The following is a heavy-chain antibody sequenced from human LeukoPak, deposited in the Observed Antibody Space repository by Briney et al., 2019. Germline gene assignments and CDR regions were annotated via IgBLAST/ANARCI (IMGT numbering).Heavy chain of an antibody. CDR3: TRDLGQWLLQGIFFDY. V-gene: IGHV1-18*01. J-gene: IGHJ4*02. D-gene: IGHD5-12*01. Sequence: ASVKVSCKASGYTFTGYGISWVRQAPGQGPEWMGWISAYSTYNGNTNYAQKFQGRVTMTTDTSTSTAYMELRSLRFDDTAVYYCTRDLGQWLLQGIFFDYWGQGTLVTVSS. CDR1: GYTFTGYG. CDR2: ISAYSTYNGNT.